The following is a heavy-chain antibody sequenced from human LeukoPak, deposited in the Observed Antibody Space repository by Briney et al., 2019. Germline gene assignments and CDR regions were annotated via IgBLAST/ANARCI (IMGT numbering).Heavy chain of an antibody. D-gene: IGHD3-3*01. V-gene: IGHV1-46*01. CDR3: ARSSGYYVYDY. CDR2: INPSDGST. J-gene: IGHJ4*02. CDR1: GYTFTSYY. Sequence: ASVKVSCMASGYTFTSYYMHWVRQAPGQGLEWMGIINPSDGSTSNAQNFQGRVTMTRDTSTSTAYMEVSSLRSEDTAVYYCARSSGYYVYDYWGQGTLVTVSS.